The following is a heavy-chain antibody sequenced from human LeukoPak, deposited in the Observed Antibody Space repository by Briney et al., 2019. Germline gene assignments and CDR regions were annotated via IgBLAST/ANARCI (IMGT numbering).Heavy chain of an antibody. CDR3: ARGRWYSSGWYFDY. D-gene: IGHD6-19*01. CDR1: GGSISSYY. Sequence: SETLSLTCTVSGGSISSYYWSWIRQPPGKGLEWIGEIYHSGSTNYNPSLKSRVTISVDKSKNQFSLKLSSVTAADTAVYYCARGRWYSSGWYFDYWGQGTLVTVSS. J-gene: IGHJ4*02. V-gene: IGHV4-59*12. CDR2: IYHSGST.